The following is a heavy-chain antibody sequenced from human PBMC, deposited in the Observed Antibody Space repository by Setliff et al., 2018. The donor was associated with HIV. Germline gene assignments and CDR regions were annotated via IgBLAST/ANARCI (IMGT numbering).Heavy chain of an antibody. CDR2: IRYDGSNK. Sequence: GESLTISCAASGLTFSSHGMHWVRQAPGKGLEWVAFIRYDGSNKYYADSVKGRFTISRDNSKNTLYLQMNSLRAEDTAVYYCAKDWKVWFGELSQDYYYGMDVWGQGTTVTVSS. V-gene: IGHV3-30*02. D-gene: IGHD3-10*01. J-gene: IGHJ6*02. CDR3: AKDWKVWFGELSQDYYYGMDV. CDR1: GLTFSSHG.